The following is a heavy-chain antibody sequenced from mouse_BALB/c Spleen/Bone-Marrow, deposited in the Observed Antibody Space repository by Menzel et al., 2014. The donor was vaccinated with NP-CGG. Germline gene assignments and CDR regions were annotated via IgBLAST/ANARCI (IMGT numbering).Heavy chain of an antibody. Sequence: EVQVVESGGGLVQPGGSLKLSCAASGFDFSRYWMSWVRKAPGKGLEWIGEINPDSSTINYTPPLKDKFIISKDNAKNTLILQMSIVRSEDTAHYYCARRAGTWFAYWGQGTLVTVSA. J-gene: IGHJ3*01. D-gene: IGHD4-1*01. CDR1: GFDFSRYW. CDR2: INPDSSTI. V-gene: IGHV4-1*02. CDR3: ARRAGTWFAY.